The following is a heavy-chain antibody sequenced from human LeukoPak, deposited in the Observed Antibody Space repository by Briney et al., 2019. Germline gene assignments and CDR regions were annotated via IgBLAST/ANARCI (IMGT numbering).Heavy chain of an antibody. CDR3: ARLGYSSGSDY. V-gene: IGHV1-2*02. CDR1: GYTFTGYY. Sequence: ASVKVSCKASGYTFTGYYMHWVRQAPGQGLEWMGWINPNSGATNYAQKFQGRVTMTRDTSISTAYMELRRLRSDDTAVDYCARLGYSSGSDYWGQGTLVTVSS. D-gene: IGHD6-19*01. CDR2: INPNSGAT. J-gene: IGHJ4*02.